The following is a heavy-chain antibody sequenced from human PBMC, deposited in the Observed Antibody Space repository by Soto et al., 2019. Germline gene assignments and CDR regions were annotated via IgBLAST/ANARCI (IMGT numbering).Heavy chain of an antibody. CDR3: ARSYGDYEPYYYYYGMDV. J-gene: IGHJ6*02. CDR1: GFTFSSYS. CDR2: ISSSSSYI. Sequence: GGSLRLSCAASGFTFSSYSMNWVRQSPGKGLEWVSSISSSSSYIYYADSVKGRFTISRDNAKNSLYLQMNSLRAEDTAVYYCARSYGDYEPYYYYYGMDVWGQGTTVTVSS. D-gene: IGHD4-17*01. V-gene: IGHV3-21*01.